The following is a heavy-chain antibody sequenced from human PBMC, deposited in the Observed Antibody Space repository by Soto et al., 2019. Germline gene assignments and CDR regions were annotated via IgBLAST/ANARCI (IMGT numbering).Heavy chain of an antibody. J-gene: IGHJ4*02. V-gene: IGHV3-23*01. CDR2: ISGSGGST. CDR1: GFTFSSYP. CDR3: AKALKRYSSSWHFDY. D-gene: IGHD6-13*01. Sequence: GGSLRLSCAASGFTFSSYPMSWVRQAPGKGLEWASLISGSGGSTYYAASGKGRFTISRDNSKNTLYLQMNSLRAEDTAVYFCAKALKRYSSSWHFDYRGQGTLVTVSS.